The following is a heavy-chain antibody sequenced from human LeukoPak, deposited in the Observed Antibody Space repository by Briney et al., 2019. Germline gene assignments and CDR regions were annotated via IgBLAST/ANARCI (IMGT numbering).Heavy chain of an antibody. J-gene: IGHJ4*02. CDR3: VREGYYESGSSPTFYFDY. Sequence: GRSLRLSCAASGFTFDDYAMHWVRQAPGKGLEWVSGISWNGGSVDYADSVKGRFTISRDSSSKTVFLQMNSLRTEDTAVYYCVREGYYESGSSPTFYFDYWGQGTLVTVSS. V-gene: IGHV3-9*01. CDR2: ISWNGGSV. D-gene: IGHD3-10*01. CDR1: GFTFDDYA.